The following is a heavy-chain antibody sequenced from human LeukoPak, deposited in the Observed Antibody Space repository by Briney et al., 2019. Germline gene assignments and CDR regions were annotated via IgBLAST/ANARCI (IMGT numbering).Heavy chain of an antibody. CDR1: GFTFSTYT. CDR3: ARDKPYGDSFFDY. V-gene: IGHV3-21*01. D-gene: IGHD4-17*01. Sequence: PGGSLRLPCVVSGFTFSTYTMNWVRQAPGKGLEWVSSISSGSRDIYYADSLKGRFTVSRDNAKNSLYLQMNSLRAEDTAVYYCARDKPYGDSFFDYWGQGTLVTASS. J-gene: IGHJ4*02. CDR2: ISSGSRDI.